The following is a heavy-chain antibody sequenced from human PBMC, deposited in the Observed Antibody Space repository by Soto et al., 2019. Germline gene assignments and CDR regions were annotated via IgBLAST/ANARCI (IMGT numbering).Heavy chain of an antibody. CDR2: IYYSGST. J-gene: IGHJ4*02. D-gene: IGHD3-22*01. Sequence: PLEILSLTCTVSGGSISSGDYYWSWIRQPPGKGLEWIGYIYYSGSTYYNPSLKSRVTISVDTSKNQFSLKLSSVTAADTAVYYCARDSIDDSSGYYSPFDYWGQGTLVTVSS. CDR3: ARDSIDDSSGYYSPFDY. V-gene: IGHV4-30-4*01. CDR1: GGSISSGDYY.